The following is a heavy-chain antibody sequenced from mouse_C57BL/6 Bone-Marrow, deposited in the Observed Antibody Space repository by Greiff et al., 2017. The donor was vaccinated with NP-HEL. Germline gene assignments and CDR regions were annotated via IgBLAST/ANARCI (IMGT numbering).Heavy chain of an antibody. Sequence: VQLQQPGAELVKPGASVKLSCKASGYTFTTYWMQWVKQRPGQGLEWIGEIDPSDSYTNYNQKFKGKATLTVDPPSSTAYMQLSSLTSEDSAVYYCARKAYYGRSYEFAYWGQGTLVTVSA. V-gene: IGHV1-50*01. J-gene: IGHJ3*01. D-gene: IGHD1-1*01. CDR3: ARKAYYGRSYEFAY. CDR1: GYTFTTYW. CDR2: IDPSDSYT.